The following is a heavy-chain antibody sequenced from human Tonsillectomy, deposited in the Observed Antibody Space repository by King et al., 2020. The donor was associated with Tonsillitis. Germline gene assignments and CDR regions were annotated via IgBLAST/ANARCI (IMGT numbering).Heavy chain of an antibody. CDR1: GYTFTGYY. Sequence: QLVQSGAEVKKPGASVKVSCKASGYTFTGYYMHWVRQAPGQGLEWMGWIIPNSGGTNYAQKFQGRVTMTRDTSISTAYMELSRLRSDDTAVYYCSRGITIFGVVIMSYFDYWGQGTLATVSS. D-gene: IGHD3-3*01. CDR3: SRGITIFGVVIMSYFDY. J-gene: IGHJ4*02. CDR2: IIPNSGGT. V-gene: IGHV1-2*02.